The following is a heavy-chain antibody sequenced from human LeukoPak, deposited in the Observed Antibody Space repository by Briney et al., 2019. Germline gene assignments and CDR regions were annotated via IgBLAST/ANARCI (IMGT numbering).Heavy chain of an antibody. D-gene: IGHD3-3*01. CDR3: ARGSPYYDFWSGYLHYYYYYMDV. CDR1: GGSFSGYY. CDR2: INHSGST. J-gene: IGHJ6*03. V-gene: IGHV4-34*01. Sequence: TSETLSLTCAVYGGSFSGYYWSWIRQPPGKGLEWIGEINHSGSTNYNPSLKSRVTISVDTSKNQFSLKLSSVTAADTAVYYCARGSPYYDFWSGYLHYYYYYMDVWGKGTTVTVSS.